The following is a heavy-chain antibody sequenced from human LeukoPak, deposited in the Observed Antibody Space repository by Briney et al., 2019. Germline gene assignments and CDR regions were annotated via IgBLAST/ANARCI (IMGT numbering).Heavy chain of an antibody. CDR3: ARDASRNWFDP. CDR1: GFTFDEYA. Sequence: PGGSLRLSCVASGFTFDEYAIHWVRQAPGKGLEWVSGITWTGGIIGYADSVKGRFTISRDNAKNSLYLQMNSLRAEDTAVYYCARDASRNWFDPWGQGTLVTVSS. J-gene: IGHJ5*02. V-gene: IGHV3-20*04. CDR2: ITWTGGII. D-gene: IGHD6-25*01.